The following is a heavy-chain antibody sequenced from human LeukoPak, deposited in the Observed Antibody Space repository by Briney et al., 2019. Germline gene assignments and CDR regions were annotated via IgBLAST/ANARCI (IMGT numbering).Heavy chain of an antibody. V-gene: IGHV3-20*04. Sequence: GGSLRLSCAASGFTFDDYAMSWVRQAPGKGLEWVSGINWSGGSTGYADSVRGRFTISRDNAKNSLYLQMNSLRAEDTALYYCARDIGDYSSGWYHAVYIYYWGQGNPVTPSS. D-gene: IGHD6-19*01. J-gene: IGHJ4*02. CDR2: INWSGGST. CDR1: GFTFDDYA. CDR3: ARDIGDYSSGWYHAVYIYY.